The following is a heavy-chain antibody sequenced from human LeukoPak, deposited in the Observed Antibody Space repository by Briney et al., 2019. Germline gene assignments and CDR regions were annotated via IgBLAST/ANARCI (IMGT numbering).Heavy chain of an antibody. CDR3: AKDLGTALNPGGAFEL. J-gene: IGHJ3*01. CDR1: GYTFTSYT. V-gene: IGHV1-3*03. Sequence: GASVKVSCKTYGYTFTSYTMHWVRQVPGQRLDWMGWISAGDGDTKYSQEFQGRVTITRDTSASTAYMELSSLRHEDMAVYYCAKDLGTALNPGGAFELWGQGTRVTVSS. CDR2: ISAGDGDT. D-gene: IGHD1-14*01.